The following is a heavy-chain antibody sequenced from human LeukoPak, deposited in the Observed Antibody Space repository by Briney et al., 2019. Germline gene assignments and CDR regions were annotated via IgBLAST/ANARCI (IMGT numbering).Heavy chain of an antibody. CDR3: ARTTSMTASGYDY. CDR1: GYTFTNYH. CDR2: INPDTGDK. J-gene: IGHJ4*02. V-gene: IGHV1-8*03. D-gene: IGHD2-21*02. Sequence: ASVKVSCKASGYTFTNYHINWVRQACGQALEWMTWINPDTGDKGYARKFQDRVTNTTDTSISTAYMELSSLSSEDTAVYFCARTTSMTASGYDYWGQGTLVTVSS.